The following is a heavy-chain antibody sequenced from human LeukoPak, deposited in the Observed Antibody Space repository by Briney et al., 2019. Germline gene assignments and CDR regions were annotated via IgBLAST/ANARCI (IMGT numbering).Heavy chain of an antibody. D-gene: IGHD6-13*01. CDR3: ARDKVHIAAAGPNWFDP. CDR2: ISYDGSNE. V-gene: IGHV3-30*04. Sequence: PGGSLRLSCAASGFTFSSYVMHWVRQAPGKGLEWVAIISYDGSNEYYADSVKGRFTISRDNSKNTLYLQMNSLRAADTAVYYCARDKVHIAAAGPNWFDPWGQGTLVTVSS. CDR1: GFTFSSYV. J-gene: IGHJ5*02.